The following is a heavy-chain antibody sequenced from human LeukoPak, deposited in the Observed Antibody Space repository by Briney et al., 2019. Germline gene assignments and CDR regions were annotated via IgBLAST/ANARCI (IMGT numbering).Heavy chain of an antibody. CDR1: GFTFSSYG. V-gene: IGHV3-30*18. Sequence: GRSLRLSCAASGFTFSSYGMHWVRQAPGKGLEWVAVISYDGSSKYYADSVKGRFTISRDNSKNTLYLQMNSLRAEDTAVYYCAKDGAWFGELYKRYYGMDVWGKGTTVTVSS. CDR2: ISYDGSSK. CDR3: AKDGAWFGELYKRYYGMDV. D-gene: IGHD3-10*01. J-gene: IGHJ6*04.